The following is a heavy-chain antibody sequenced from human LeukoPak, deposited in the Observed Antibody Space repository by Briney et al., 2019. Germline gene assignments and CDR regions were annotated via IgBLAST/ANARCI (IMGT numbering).Heavy chain of an antibody. CDR2: ISSSSSYI. CDR3: ARDLDCSGGSCYLGLGRFDY. V-gene: IGHV3-21*01. Sequence: KAGGSLRLSCAASGFTFSSYSMNWVRQAPGRGLEWVSSISSSSSYIYYADSVKGRFTISRDNAKNSLYLQMNSLRAEDTAVYYCARDLDCSGGSCYLGLGRFDYWGQGTLVTVSS. CDR1: GFTFSSYS. D-gene: IGHD2-15*01. J-gene: IGHJ4*02.